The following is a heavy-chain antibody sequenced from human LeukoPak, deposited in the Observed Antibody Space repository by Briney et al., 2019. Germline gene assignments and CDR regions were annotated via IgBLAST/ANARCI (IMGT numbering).Heavy chain of an antibody. CDR3: ARGPPPDFDY. V-gene: IGHV4-59*10. Sequence: SETLSLTCAVYGGSFSGYYWSWIRQPPGKGLEWIGRIHPSGSTNYNPSLKSRVTLSADTSKNQFSLKLSSVTAADTAVYYCARGPPPDFDYWGRGTLVTVSS. CDR1: GGSFSGYY. CDR2: IHPSGST. J-gene: IGHJ4*02.